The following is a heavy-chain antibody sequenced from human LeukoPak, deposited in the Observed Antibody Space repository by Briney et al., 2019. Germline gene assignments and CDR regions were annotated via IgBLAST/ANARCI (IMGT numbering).Heavy chain of an antibody. V-gene: IGHV3-9*01. CDR2: ISWNSGSI. CDR1: GFTFDDYA. CDR3: AKAGSWYGSYYFDY. J-gene: IGHJ4*02. D-gene: IGHD6-13*01. Sequence: GGSLRLSCAASGFTFDDYAMHWVRQAPGKGLEWVSGISWNSGSIGYADSVKGQFTISRDNAKNSLYLQMNSLRAEDTALYYCAKAGSWYGSYYFDYWGQGTLVTVSS.